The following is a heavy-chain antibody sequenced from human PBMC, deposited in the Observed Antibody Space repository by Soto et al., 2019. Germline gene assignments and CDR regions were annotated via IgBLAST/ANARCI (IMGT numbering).Heavy chain of an antibody. J-gene: IGHJ6*02. CDR1: GFTFSSYS. CDR2: ISSSSSYI. D-gene: IGHD6-13*01. CDR3: ARDSVPLAAAPFSGMDV. Sequence: PGGSLRLSXAASGFTFSSYSMNWVRQAPGKGLEWVSSISSSSSYIYYADSVKGRFTISRDNAKNSLYLQMNSLRAEDTAVYYCARDSVPLAAAPFSGMDVWGQGTPVTASS. V-gene: IGHV3-21*01.